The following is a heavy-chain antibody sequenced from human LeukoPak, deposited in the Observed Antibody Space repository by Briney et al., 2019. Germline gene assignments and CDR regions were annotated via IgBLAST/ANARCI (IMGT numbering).Heavy chain of an antibody. Sequence: GGSLRLSCAASGFTFRDYYMIWFRQAPGKGLEWVSYTSSSGGSIYYADSVKGRFTISRDNAKNLLFLQMNSLRAEDTAVYYCARALNDALDIWGRGTTVTVSS. CDR3: ARALNDALDI. J-gene: IGHJ3*02. V-gene: IGHV3-11*01. CDR1: GFTFRDYY. D-gene: IGHD3-9*01. CDR2: TSSSGGSI.